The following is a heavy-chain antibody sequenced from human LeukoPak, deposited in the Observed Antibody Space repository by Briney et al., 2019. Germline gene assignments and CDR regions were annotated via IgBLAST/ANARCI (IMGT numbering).Heavy chain of an antibody. CDR1: GDSFSNYY. V-gene: IGHV4-59*08. CDR3: ARHVEYYDSSGYLPLDFDY. CDR2: IYYSGST. J-gene: IGHJ4*02. Sequence: SETLSLTCSVSGDSFSNYYWTWIRQPPGKGLEWIGYIYYSGSTNYNPSLKSRVTISVDTSKNQFSLKLSSVTAADTAVYYCARHVEYYDSSGYLPLDFDYWGQGTLVTVSS. D-gene: IGHD3-22*01.